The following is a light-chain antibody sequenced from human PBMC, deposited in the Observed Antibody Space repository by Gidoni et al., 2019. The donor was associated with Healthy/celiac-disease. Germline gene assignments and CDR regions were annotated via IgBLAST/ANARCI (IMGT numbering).Light chain of an antibody. CDR2: DAS. CDR3: QQRSNWPLS. CDR1: QSVSSY. J-gene: IGKJ4*01. V-gene: IGKV3-11*01. Sequence: EIVLTQSPATLSLSPGERATLTCRASQSVSSYLAWYQQKPGQAPRLLIYDASNSATGIPARFSGSGSGTDFTLTISSLEPEDFAVYYCQQRSNWPLSFXGGTKVEIK.